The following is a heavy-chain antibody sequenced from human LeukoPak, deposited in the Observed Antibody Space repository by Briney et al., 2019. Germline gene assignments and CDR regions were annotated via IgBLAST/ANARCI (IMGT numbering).Heavy chain of an antibody. CDR1: GYTFTSYA. J-gene: IGHJ4*02. CDR3: ARDRGDYDILTGYDY. D-gene: IGHD3-9*01. Sequence: GASVKVSCKASGYTFTSYAMHWVRQAPGQRLEWMGWINAGNGNTKYSQKFQGRVTITRDTSASTAYMELSSLRSEDTAVYYCARDRGDYDILTGYDYWGQGTLVTVSS. CDR2: INAGNGNT. V-gene: IGHV1-3*01.